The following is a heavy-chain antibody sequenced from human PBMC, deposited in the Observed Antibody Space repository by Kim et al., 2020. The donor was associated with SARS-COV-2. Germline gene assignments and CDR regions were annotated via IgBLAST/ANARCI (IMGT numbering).Heavy chain of an antibody. CDR1: GFAFSNFW. D-gene: IGHD3-10*01. Sequence: GGSLRLSCEASGFAFSNFWMHWVRQVPGTGLVWVSLSNSDDVTTEYADSVKGRFTISRDNAKNTLYLQMDRLTAEDTAVYYCARDRGFQFGELGSLDIWGQGTMVTVSS. J-gene: IGHJ3*02. CDR3: ARDRGFQFGELGSLDI. V-gene: IGHV3-74*01. CDR2: SNSDDVTT.